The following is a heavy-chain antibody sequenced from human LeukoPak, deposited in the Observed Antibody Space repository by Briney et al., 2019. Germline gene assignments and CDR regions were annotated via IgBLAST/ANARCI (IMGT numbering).Heavy chain of an antibody. CDR2: ISSHSSYI. Sequence: GGSLRLSCAASGFTFISYSMNWVRQAPGKGLEWVSSISSHSSYIYYADSVKGRFTISRDNAKNSLYLQMDSLRAEDTAVYYCARQDYYVMDVWGQGTTLTVSS. CDR3: ARQDYYVMDV. CDR1: GFTFISYS. J-gene: IGHJ6*02. V-gene: IGHV3-21*01.